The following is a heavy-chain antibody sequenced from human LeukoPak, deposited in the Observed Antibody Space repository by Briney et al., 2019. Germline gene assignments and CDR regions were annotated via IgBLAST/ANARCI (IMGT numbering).Heavy chain of an antibody. CDR3: ARDNGYCSGGSCAPVPFDY. V-gene: IGHV3-48*01. Sequence: PGGALRLSCAASGFTFSSYNMNWVRQAPGKGLEWVSYISSSTSTIYYADSVKGRFTISRDNAKNSLYLQMHRLRAENTAVYYCARDNGYCSGGSCAPVPFDYWGQGTLVTVSS. CDR1: GFTFSSYN. J-gene: IGHJ4*02. D-gene: IGHD2-15*01. CDR2: ISSSTSTI.